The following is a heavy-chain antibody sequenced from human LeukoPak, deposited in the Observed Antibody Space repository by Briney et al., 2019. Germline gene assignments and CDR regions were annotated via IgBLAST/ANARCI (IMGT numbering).Heavy chain of an antibody. CDR1: GGPFSSYA. J-gene: IGHJ3*02. Sequence: ASVKVSCKASGGPFSSYAISWVRQAPGQGLEWMGRIIPILGIANYAQKFQGRVTITADKSTSTAYMELSSLRSEDTAVYYCARDTLADRNDYAFDIWGQGTMVTVSS. CDR3: ARDTLADRNDYAFDI. D-gene: IGHD1-1*01. CDR2: IIPILGIA. V-gene: IGHV1-69*04.